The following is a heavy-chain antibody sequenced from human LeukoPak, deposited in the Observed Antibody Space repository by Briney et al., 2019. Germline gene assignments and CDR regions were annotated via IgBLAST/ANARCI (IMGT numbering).Heavy chain of an antibody. D-gene: IGHD1-26*01. V-gene: IGHV4-34*01. CDR2: INHSGST. Sequence: SSETLSLTCAVYGGSFSGYYWSWIRQPPGKGLEWIGEINHSGSTNYNPSLKSRVTISVDTSKIQFSLKLSSVTAADTAVYYCARVNIVGATPPTDFDYWGQGTLVTVSS. CDR3: ARVNIVGATPPTDFDY. CDR1: GGSFSGYY. J-gene: IGHJ4*02.